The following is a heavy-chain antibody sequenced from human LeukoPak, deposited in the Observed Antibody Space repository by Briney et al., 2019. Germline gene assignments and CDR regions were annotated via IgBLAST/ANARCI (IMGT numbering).Heavy chain of an antibody. CDR3: ARDRAMVRGVDDGSDI. J-gene: IGHJ3*02. CDR2: IYHSGST. Sequence: SGTLSLTCAVSGGSISSYNWWSWVRQPPGKGLEWIGEIYHSGSTKYNPSLNSRVTISVDKSKNQFSLNLTSVTAADTAVYYCARDRAMVRGVDDGSDIWGQGTMVTVSS. CDR1: GGSISSYNW. D-gene: IGHD3-10*01. V-gene: IGHV4-4*02.